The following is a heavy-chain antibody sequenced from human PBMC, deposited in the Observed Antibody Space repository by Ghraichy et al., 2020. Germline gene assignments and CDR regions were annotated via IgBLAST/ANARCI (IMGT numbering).Heavy chain of an antibody. V-gene: IGHV4-59*08. J-gene: IGHJ3*02. CDR3: ASRAPGKAAAGTFDI. D-gene: IGHD6-13*01. Sequence: SETLSLTCTVSGGSISSYYWSWIRQPPGKGLEWIGYIYYSGSTNYNPSLKSRVTISVDTSKNQFSLKLSCVTAADTAVYYCASRAPGKAAAGTFDIWGQGTMVTVSS. CDR2: IYYSGST. CDR1: GGSISSYY.